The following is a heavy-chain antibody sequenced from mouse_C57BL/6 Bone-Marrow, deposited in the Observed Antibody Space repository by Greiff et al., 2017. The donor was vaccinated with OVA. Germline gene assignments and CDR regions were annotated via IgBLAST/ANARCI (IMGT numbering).Heavy chain of an antibody. CDR2: IYPGSGST. J-gene: IGHJ3*01. CDR1: GYTFTSYW. V-gene: IGHV1-55*01. D-gene: IGHD1-1*01. CDR3: AIDPHYYGSSRFAY. Sequence: QVQLQQPGAELVKPGASVKMSCKASGYTFTSYWITWVKQRPGQGLEWIGDIYPGSGSTNYNQKFKGKATLTVDKSSSTAYMQLSSLTSEDSAVYYCAIDPHYYGSSRFAYWGQGTLVTVSA.